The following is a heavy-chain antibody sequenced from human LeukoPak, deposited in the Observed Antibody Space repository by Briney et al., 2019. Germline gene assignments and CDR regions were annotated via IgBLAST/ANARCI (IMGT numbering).Heavy chain of an antibody. Sequence: ASVTVSCKASRYTLTSYYMHWVRQAPGQGLEWMGIINPSGGSTSSAQKFQGRVTMTRDMSTSTVYMELSSLRSEDTAVYYCARDTLRTGTTRGLFDYWGQGTLVTVSS. V-gene: IGHV1-46*01. CDR3: ARDTLRTGTTRGLFDY. CDR2: INPSGGST. CDR1: RYTLTSYY. J-gene: IGHJ4*02. D-gene: IGHD1-7*01.